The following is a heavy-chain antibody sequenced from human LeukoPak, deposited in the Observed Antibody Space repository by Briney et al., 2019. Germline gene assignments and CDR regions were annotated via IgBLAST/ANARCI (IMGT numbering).Heavy chain of an antibody. CDR3: ARVFGPRIAAAGYYFDY. V-gene: IGHV4-59*01. D-gene: IGHD6-13*01. CDR1: GGSISSYY. CDR2: IYYSGST. J-gene: IGHJ4*02. Sequence: SETLSLTCTVSGGSISSYYWSWIRQPPGKGLEWIGYIYYSGSTNYNPSLKSRVTISVDTSKNQFYMKLNSLTAADTAVYYCARVFGPRIAAAGYYFDYWGQGTLVTVSS.